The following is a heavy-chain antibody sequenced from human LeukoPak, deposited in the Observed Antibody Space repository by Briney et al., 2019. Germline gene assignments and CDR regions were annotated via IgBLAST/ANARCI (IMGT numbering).Heavy chain of an antibody. CDR1: GGSISSYY. CDR2: IYTSGST. D-gene: IGHD6-19*01. J-gene: IGHJ4*02. CDR3: ARVRTHKGLAQPDFDY. Sequence: SETLSLTCTVSGGSISSYYWSWIRQPAGKGLEWIGRIYTSGSTNYNPSLKSRVTMSVDTSKNQFSLKLSSVTAADTAVYYCARVRTHKGLAQPDFDYWGQGTLVTVSS. V-gene: IGHV4-4*07.